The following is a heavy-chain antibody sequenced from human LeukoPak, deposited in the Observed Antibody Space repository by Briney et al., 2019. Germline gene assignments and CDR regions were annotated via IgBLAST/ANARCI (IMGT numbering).Heavy chain of an antibody. CDR3: ARQGRGSDSSAYYGDF. CDR2: IYPGDSET. V-gene: IGHV5-51*01. J-gene: IGHJ4*02. Sequence: PGESLKISWKGSGYSFSSYWIGWVRPMPGKGPELMWIIYPGDSETRYSPSFQGQVTISVDKSISTAYLQWSSLKASDTAVYYCARQGRGSDSSAYYGDFWGQGTLVTVSS. CDR1: GYSFSSYW. D-gene: IGHD3-22*01.